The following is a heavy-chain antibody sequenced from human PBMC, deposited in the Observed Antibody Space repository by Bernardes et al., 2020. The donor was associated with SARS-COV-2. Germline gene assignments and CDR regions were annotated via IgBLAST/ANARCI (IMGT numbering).Heavy chain of an antibody. J-gene: IGHJ6*02. V-gene: IGHV1-46*03. Sequence: ASVKVSCKASGYTFTSYYMHWVRQAPGQGLEWMGIINPSGGSTSYAQKFQGRVTMTRDTSTSTVYMELSSLRSEDTAVYYCASPNLTVTRPGYGMDVWGQGTTVTVSS. D-gene: IGHD4-17*01. CDR1: GYTFTSYY. CDR2: INPSGGST. CDR3: ASPNLTVTRPGYGMDV.